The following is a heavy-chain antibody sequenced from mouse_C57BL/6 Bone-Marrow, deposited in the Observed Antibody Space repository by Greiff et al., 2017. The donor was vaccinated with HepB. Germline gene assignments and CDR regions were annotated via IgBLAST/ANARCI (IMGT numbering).Heavy chain of an antibody. V-gene: IGHV1-59*01. CDR3: AREDYAPYYFDY. D-gene: IGHD2-4*01. J-gene: IGHJ2*01. Sequence: VQLQQPGAELVRPGTSVKLSCKASGYTFTSYWMHWVKQRPGQGLEWIGVIDPSDSYTNYNQKFKGKATLTVDTSSSTAYMQLSSLTSADSAVYYCAREDYAPYYFDYWGQGTTLTVSS. CDR1: GYTFTSYW. CDR2: IDPSDSYT.